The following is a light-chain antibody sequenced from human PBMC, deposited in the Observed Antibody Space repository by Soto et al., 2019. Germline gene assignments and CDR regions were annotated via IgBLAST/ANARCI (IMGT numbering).Light chain of an antibody. J-gene: IGKJ1*01. CDR1: ESINSW. CDR2: KAS. V-gene: IGKV1-5*03. CDR3: QQNKHMLYSWT. Sequence: DILMTQSPSTLSASVGDRVTITCRASESINSWLAWFQQKPGKAPKLLIYKASSLESGVPSRFSGRGSETELTLTISSLSLDNSASCCGQQNKHMLYSWTSGLQTPVEI.